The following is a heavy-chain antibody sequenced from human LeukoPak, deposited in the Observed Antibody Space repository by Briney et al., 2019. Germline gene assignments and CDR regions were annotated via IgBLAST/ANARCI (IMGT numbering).Heavy chain of an antibody. CDR2: IYTSGST. CDR3: ARVAHYYYMDV. J-gene: IGHJ6*03. Sequence: PSQTLSLTCTVSGGSISSGSCYWSWIRQPAGKGLEWIGRIYTSGSTNYNPSLKSRVTISVDTSKNQFSLKLSSVTAADTAVYYCARVAHYYYMDVWGKGTTVTVSS. CDR1: GGSISSGSCY. V-gene: IGHV4-61*02.